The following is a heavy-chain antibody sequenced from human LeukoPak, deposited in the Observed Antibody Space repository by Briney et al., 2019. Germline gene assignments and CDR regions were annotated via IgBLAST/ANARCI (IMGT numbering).Heavy chain of an antibody. Sequence: GGSLRLSCAASGFTFSNYEMNWVRQAPGKGLEWVSYISSSGSTIYYADSVKGRFTISRDNAKNSLYLQMNSLRAEDTAVYYCARVLAIAVAGDFDYWGQGTLVTVSS. D-gene: IGHD6-19*01. CDR3: ARVLAIAVAGDFDY. CDR2: ISSSGSTI. J-gene: IGHJ4*02. V-gene: IGHV3-48*03. CDR1: GFTFSNYE.